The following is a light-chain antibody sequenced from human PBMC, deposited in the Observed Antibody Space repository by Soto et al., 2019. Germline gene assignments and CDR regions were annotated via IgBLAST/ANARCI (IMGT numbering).Light chain of an antibody. Sequence: DIQMTQSPSSLSASVGDRVTITCRASQSINKYINWYQQKPGKAPKLLINAASSLQSGVPSRFSGSGSGTDFTLTISNLQPEDFATYYCQQTYSTPRNFGGGTKVDIK. CDR1: QSINKY. CDR2: AAS. V-gene: IGKV1-39*01. J-gene: IGKJ4*01. CDR3: QQTYSTPRN.